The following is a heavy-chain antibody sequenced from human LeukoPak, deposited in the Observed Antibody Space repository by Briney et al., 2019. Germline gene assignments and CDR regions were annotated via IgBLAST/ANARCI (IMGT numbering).Heavy chain of an antibody. CDR3: ARGVDEIQLWPDYYYYYMDV. Sequence: GGSLRLSCAASGFTFSSYWMSWVRQAPGKGLEWVANIKQDGSEKYYVDSVKGRFTISRDNAKNSLYLQMNSLRAEDTAVYYCARGVDEIQLWPDYYYYYMDVWGKGTTVTVSS. D-gene: IGHD5-18*01. J-gene: IGHJ6*03. V-gene: IGHV3-7*01. CDR1: GFTFSSYW. CDR2: IKQDGSEK.